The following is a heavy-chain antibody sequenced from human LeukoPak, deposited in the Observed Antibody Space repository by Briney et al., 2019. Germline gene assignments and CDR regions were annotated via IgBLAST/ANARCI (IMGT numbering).Heavy chain of an antibody. V-gene: IGHV1-2*02. J-gene: IGHJ5*02. Sequence: ASVKVSCKASGYTFTGHYMHWVRQAPGQGLEWTGWINPNSGGTNYAQKFQGRVTMTRDTSISTAYMELSRLRSDDTAVYYCANEPTQANWFDPWGQGTLVTVSS. D-gene: IGHD4-11*01. CDR3: ANEPTQANWFDP. CDR1: GYTFTGHY. CDR2: INPNSGGT.